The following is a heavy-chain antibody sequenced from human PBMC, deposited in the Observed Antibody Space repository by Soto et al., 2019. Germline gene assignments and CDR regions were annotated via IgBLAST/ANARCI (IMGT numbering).Heavy chain of an antibody. Sequence: GGSLRLSCTASGFTFGDHAMSWFRQAPGKGLEWVGFIRSKAYGGTTEYAASVKGRFTISRDDSKSIAYLQMNSLKTEDTAVYYCTQAESAYYYDSSGYYYVYWGQGTLVTVSS. CDR2: IRSKAYGGTT. CDR3: TQAESAYYYDSSGYYYVY. V-gene: IGHV3-49*03. J-gene: IGHJ4*02. D-gene: IGHD3-22*01. CDR1: GFTFGDHA.